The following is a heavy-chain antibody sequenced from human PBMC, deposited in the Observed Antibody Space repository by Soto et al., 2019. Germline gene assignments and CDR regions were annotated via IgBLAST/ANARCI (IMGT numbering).Heavy chain of an antibody. J-gene: IGHJ4*02. D-gene: IGHD3-10*01. CDR1: GGSISSYY. CDR2: IYYSGST. V-gene: IGHV4-59*08. Sequence: PSETLSLTCTVSGGSISSYYWSWIRQPPGKGLEWIGYIYYSGSTYYNPSLKSRVTISVDTSKKQFPLKLSSVTAADTAVYYCASRKSSPYFDYWGQGTLVTVSS. CDR3: ASRKSSPYFDY.